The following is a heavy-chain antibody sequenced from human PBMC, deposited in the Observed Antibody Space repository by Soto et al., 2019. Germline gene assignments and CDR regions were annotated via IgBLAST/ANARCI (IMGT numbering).Heavy chain of an antibody. J-gene: IGHJ4*02. D-gene: IGHD3-22*01. V-gene: IGHV1-69*01. Sequence: QVQLVQSGAEVKKPWSSVKVSCKASGGTFSRNTISWVRQAPGQGLEWMGGIMPILGSANYAQKFQGRVTITADENTRTVYIERSRLRSEDTAVYYCARPFDSVTTGYYYAYWGQGTLVTVSS. CDR1: GGTFSRNT. CDR2: IMPILGSA. CDR3: ARPFDSVTTGYYYAY.